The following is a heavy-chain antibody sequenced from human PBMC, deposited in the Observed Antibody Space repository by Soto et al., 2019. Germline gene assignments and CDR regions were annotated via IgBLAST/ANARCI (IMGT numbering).Heavy chain of an antibody. CDR2: INPGDGRT. D-gene: IGHD1-26*01. V-gene: IGHV1-46*01. J-gene: IGHJ4*02. CDR1: GYTFTNYY. Sequence: ASVKVSCKASGYTFTNYYIHWLRQAPGQGPEWMGIINPGDGRTTYTQRFQGRVTMIRDTSTSTVYMELSSLRSGDTAVYYCARVSGSYWPFDYWGQGTLVTVSS. CDR3: ARVSGSYWPFDY.